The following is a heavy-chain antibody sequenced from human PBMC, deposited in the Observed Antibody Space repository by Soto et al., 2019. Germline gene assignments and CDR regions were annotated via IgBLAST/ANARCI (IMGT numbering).Heavy chain of an antibody. Sequence: GGSLRLSCAASGFTFSSHAMSWVRQAPGKGLEWVSAISGSGGSTYYADSVKGRFTISRDNSKNTLYLQMNSLRAEDTAVYYCAKDATVVTWGGYFDYWGQGTLVTVSS. CDR1: GFTFSSHA. CDR2: ISGSGGST. D-gene: IGHD2-21*02. V-gene: IGHV3-23*01. CDR3: AKDATVVTWGGYFDY. J-gene: IGHJ4*02.